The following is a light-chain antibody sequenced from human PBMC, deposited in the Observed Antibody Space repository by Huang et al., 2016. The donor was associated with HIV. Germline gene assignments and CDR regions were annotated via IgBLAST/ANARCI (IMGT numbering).Light chain of an antibody. J-gene: IGKJ1*01. CDR1: QDISNS. V-gene: IGKV1-NL1*01. Sequence: DIQMPQSPSSLSASVGDRVTIICRASQDISNSLAWYQQRPGKAPNLLLYATSKLESRVSDRFNGSGSGTDYTLTISSLQPEDFASYYCHKYYSAPRTFGQGTKVEVK. CDR3: HKYYSAPRT. CDR2: ATS.